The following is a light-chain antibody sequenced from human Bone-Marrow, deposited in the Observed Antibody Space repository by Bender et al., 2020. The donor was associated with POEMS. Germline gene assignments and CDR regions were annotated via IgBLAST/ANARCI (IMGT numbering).Light chain of an antibody. Sequence: QSALTQPASVSGSPGQSITISCTGTSSDVGGYNSVSWYQQHPGKAPKLMIYDVSYRPSGVSDRFSGSKSGNTASLTISGLQTEDEADYYCCSYAGSRTYIFGSGTKVTVL. CDR3: CSYAGSRTYI. V-gene: IGLV2-14*03. J-gene: IGLJ1*01. CDR1: SSDVGGYNS. CDR2: DVS.